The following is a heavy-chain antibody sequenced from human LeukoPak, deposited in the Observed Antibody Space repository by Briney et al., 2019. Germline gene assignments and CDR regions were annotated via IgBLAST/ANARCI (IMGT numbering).Heavy chain of an antibody. V-gene: IGHV3-21*01. CDR3: ARGQYDFWSGYCRD. J-gene: IGHJ4*02. Sequence: GGSLRLSCAASGFTFSSYSMNWVRQAPGKGLEWVSVISSNSSSIYYADSVKGRFTISRDNAKNSLYLQMNSLRAEDTAVYYCARGQYDFWSGYCRDWGQGTLVTVSS. CDR2: ISSNSSSI. D-gene: IGHD3/OR15-3a*01. CDR1: GFTFSSYS.